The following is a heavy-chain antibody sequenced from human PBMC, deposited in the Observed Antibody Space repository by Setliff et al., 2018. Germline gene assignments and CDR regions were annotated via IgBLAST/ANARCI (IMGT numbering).Heavy chain of an antibody. CDR1: GFSFRDYA. J-gene: IGHJ5*01. CDR3: AGDRGGTNPWFDS. CDR2: IWSDGNNQ. D-gene: IGHD3-10*01. V-gene: IGHV3-33*01. Sequence: GGSLRLSCGASGFSFRDYAMHWVRQAPGKGLEWVAMIWSDGNNQFYPGSVKGRFTVSRDNSKNMVYLQMDNLRVDDTAVYYCAGDRGGTNPWFDSWGQGTLVTVSS.